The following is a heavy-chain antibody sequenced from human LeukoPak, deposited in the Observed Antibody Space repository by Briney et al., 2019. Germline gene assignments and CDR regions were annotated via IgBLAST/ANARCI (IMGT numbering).Heavy chain of an antibody. J-gene: IGHJ4*02. V-gene: IGHV1-2*02. CDR1: GYTFTGYY. D-gene: IGHD6-13*01. CDR3: ARDRVKAAAITSDY. CDR2: INPNSGGT. Sequence: ASVKVSCKASGYTFTGYYMHWVRQAPGQGLEWMGWINPNSGGTNYAQKFQGRVTMTRDTSISTAYMELSRLRSDDTAVYYCARDRVKAAAITSDYWGQGTLVTVSS.